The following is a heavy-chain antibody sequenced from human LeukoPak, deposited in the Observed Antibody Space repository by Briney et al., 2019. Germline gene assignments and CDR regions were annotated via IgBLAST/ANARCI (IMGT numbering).Heavy chain of an antibody. Sequence: PSETLSLTCTVSGGSISSGSYYWSWIRQPAGKGLEWIGRIYTSGSTNYNPSLKSRVTISVDTSKNQFSLKLSSVTAADTAVYYCAREMRAFDIWGQGTMVTVSS. V-gene: IGHV4-61*02. CDR2: IYTSGST. CDR1: GGSISSGSYY. J-gene: IGHJ3*02. CDR3: AREMRAFDI.